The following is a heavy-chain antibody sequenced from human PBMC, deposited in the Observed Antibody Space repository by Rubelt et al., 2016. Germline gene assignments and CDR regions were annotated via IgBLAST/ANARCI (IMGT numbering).Heavy chain of an antibody. D-gene: IGHD3-16*01. Sequence: SGSTNYNPSLKSRVTISVGKSKNQFSLKLSSVTAADTAVYYCARESDLGDYWGQGTLVTVSS. CDR3: ARESDLGDY. CDR2: SGST. J-gene: IGHJ4*02. V-gene: IGHV4-4*02.